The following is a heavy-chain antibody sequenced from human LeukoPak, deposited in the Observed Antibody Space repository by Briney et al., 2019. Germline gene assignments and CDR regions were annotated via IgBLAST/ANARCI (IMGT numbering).Heavy chain of an antibody. V-gene: IGHV3-21*01. CDR3: ARGVGDYVWGSYRLDY. CDR1: GFTFSSYS. Sequence: GGSLRLSCAASGFTFSSYSMNWVRQAPGKGLEWVSSISSSSSYIYYADSVKGRFTISRDNAKNSLYLQMNSLRAEDTAVYYCARGVGDYVWGSYRLDYWGQGTLVTVSS. CDR2: ISSSSSYI. D-gene: IGHD3-16*02. J-gene: IGHJ4*02.